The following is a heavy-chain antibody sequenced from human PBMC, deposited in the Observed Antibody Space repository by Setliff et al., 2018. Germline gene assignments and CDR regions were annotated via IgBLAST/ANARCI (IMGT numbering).Heavy chain of an antibody. D-gene: IGHD3-10*01. CDR2: INHSGST. Sequence: PSETLSLTCAVYGGSFSGYYWSWIRQPPGKGLEWIGEINHSGSTNYNPSLKSRVTISVDTSKNQFSLKLSSVAAADTAVYYCARTSGSLHMEYYFDYWGQGTLVTVSS. V-gene: IGHV4-34*01. CDR1: GGSFSGYY. J-gene: IGHJ4*02. CDR3: ARTSGSLHMEYYFDY.